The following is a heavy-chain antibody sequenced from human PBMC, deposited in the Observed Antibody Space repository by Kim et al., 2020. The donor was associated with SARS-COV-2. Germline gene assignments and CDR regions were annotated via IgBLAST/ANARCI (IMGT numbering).Heavy chain of an antibody. J-gene: IGHJ6*02. CDR1: GYTFTSYA. Sequence: ASVKVSCKASGYTFTSYAMNWVRQAPGQGLEWMGWINTNTGNPTYAQGFTGRFVFSLDTSVSTAYLQISSLKAEDTAVYYCARGFYGDYVRHDYYYGMDVWGQGTTVTVSS. D-gene: IGHD4-17*01. CDR2: INTNTGNP. V-gene: IGHV7-4-1*02. CDR3: ARGFYGDYVRHDYYYGMDV.